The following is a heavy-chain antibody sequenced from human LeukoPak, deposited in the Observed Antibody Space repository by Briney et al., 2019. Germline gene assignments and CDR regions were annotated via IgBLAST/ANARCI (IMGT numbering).Heavy chain of an antibody. J-gene: IGHJ1*01. CDR1: GYTFTSYA. CDR3: ARLGVAGDPSSAEYFQH. CDR2: ISLYNPKT. V-gene: IGHV1-18*01. D-gene: IGHD6-19*01. Sequence: ASVKVFCKASGYTFTSYAITWVRQAPGQGLDWMGWISLYNPKTNYAQKFQGRVTMTTDTSTSTAYMELMSLRSDDTAVYYCARLGVAGDPSSAEYFQHWGQGTLVIVSS.